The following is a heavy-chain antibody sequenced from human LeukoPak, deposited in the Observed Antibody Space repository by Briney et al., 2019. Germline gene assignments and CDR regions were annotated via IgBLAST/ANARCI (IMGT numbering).Heavy chain of an antibody. CDR2: ISSSGSTI. V-gene: IGHV3-11*01. J-gene: IGHJ6*02. CDR1: GFTFSDYY. CDR3: ARDLRSHYGMDV. Sequence: GGSLRLSCAASGFTFSDYYMSWIRQAPGKGLEWVSYISSSGSTIYYADSVKGRFTISRDNAKNSLYLQMNSLRAENTVVYDYARDLRSHYGMDVWGQGTTVTVSS. D-gene: IGHD2-15*01.